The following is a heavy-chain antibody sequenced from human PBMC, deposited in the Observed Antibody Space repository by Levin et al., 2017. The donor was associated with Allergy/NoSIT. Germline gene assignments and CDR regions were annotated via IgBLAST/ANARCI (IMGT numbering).Heavy chain of an antibody. Sequence: SETLSLTCAVSGDSIDNGNWWSWVRQPPGEGLEWIGEIYHSGNTNYNPSLKSRLTISVDKSKDQFSLKLRSVTAADTAVYFCARLPNFSYYLDVWGKGTTVIVSS. V-gene: IGHV4-4*02. J-gene: IGHJ6*03. CDR1: GDSIDNGNW. CDR2: IYHSGNT. CDR3: ARLPNFSYYLDV.